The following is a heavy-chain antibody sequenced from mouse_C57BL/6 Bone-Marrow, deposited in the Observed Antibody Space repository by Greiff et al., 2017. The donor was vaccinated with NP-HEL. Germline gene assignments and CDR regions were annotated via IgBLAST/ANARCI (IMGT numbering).Heavy chain of an antibody. Sequence: VQLQQSGAELVRPGASVKLSCTASGFNIKDDYMHWVKQRPEQGLEWIGWIDPENGDTEYASKFQGKATITADTSSHTAYLQLSSLTSEDTAVYYCTSSFWYFDVWGTGTTVTVSS. CDR1: GFNIKDDY. CDR2: IDPENGDT. J-gene: IGHJ1*03. V-gene: IGHV14-4*01. D-gene: IGHD1-1*01. CDR3: TSSFWYFDV.